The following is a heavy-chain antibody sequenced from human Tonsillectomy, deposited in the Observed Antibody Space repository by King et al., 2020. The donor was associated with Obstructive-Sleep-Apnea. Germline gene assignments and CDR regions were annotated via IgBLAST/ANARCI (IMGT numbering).Heavy chain of an antibody. Sequence: VQLVQSGAEVKKPGASVRVSCKASGYTFTGYDINWVRQATGQGLEWMGWMNPYSGNTGYAQKFQGRVTMTRNTSISTAYMELSNLRSEDTAVYYCSRRVGQFVSGNYWPYWGQGAPVTVSS. D-gene: IGHD3-10*01. J-gene: IGHJ4*02. CDR2: MNPYSGNT. CDR3: SRRVGQFVSGNYWPY. V-gene: IGHV1-8*01. CDR1: GYTFTGYD.